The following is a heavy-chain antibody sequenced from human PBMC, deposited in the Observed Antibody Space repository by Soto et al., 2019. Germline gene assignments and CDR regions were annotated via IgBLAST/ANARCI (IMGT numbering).Heavy chain of an antibody. J-gene: IGHJ4*02. CDR1: RFSITSSSYY. Sequence: SETLSLTCAVSRFSITSSSYYWVWIRQPPGKGLEWIGSIYYSGSTYYNPSLKSRVTISVDTSKNQFSLKLSSVTAADTAVYYCARRYGWLYFDYWGQGSLVTVSS. D-gene: IGHD6-19*01. CDR2: IYYSGST. CDR3: ARRYGWLYFDY. V-gene: IGHV4-39*01.